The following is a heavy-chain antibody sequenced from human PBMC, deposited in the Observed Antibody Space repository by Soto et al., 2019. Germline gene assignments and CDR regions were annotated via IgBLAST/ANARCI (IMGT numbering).Heavy chain of an antibody. CDR1: GFTFTNYC. V-gene: IGHV3-7*05. J-gene: IGHJ4*02. D-gene: IGHD1-20*01. CDR2: IKQDGSAK. Sequence: GGSLRLSCAASGFTFTNYCMTWVRQAPGKGLEWVANIKQDGSAKHYVDSVKGRFTISRDNAENSLYLQMNSLRVEDTAVYYFVRDPYNTAWVWTTNDDWGQGTLVTVA. CDR3: VRDPYNTAWVWTTNDD.